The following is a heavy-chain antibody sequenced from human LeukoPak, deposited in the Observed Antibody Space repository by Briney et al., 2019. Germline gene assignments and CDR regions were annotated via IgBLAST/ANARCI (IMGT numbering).Heavy chain of an antibody. J-gene: IGHJ4*02. D-gene: IGHD3-16*01. Sequence: GGSLRLSCAASGFTFSSYGMHWVRQAPGKGLEWVAFIRYDGSNKYYADSVKGRFTISRDNSKNTLYLQMNSLRAEDTAVYYCAKAGVWGSYLSDYWGQGTLVTVSS. CDR1: GFTFSSYG. CDR2: IRYDGSNK. CDR3: AKAGVWGSYLSDY. V-gene: IGHV3-30*02.